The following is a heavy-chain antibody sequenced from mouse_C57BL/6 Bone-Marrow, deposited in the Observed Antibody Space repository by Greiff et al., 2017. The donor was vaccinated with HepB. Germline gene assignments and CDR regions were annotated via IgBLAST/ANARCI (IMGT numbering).Heavy chain of an antibody. D-gene: IGHD1-1*01. J-gene: IGHJ4*01. Sequence: EVQVVESGGGLVKPGGSLKLSCAASGFTFSDYGMHWVRQAPEKGLEWVAYISSGSSTIYYADTVKGRFTISRDNAKNTLFLQMTSLRSEDTAMYYCARESTDEAMDYWGQGTSVTVSS. CDR2: ISSGSSTI. V-gene: IGHV5-17*01. CDR1: GFTFSDYG. CDR3: ARESTDEAMDY.